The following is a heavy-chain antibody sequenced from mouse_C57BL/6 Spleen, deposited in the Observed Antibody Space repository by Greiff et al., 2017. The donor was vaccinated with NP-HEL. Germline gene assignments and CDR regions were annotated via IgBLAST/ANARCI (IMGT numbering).Heavy chain of an antibody. D-gene: IGHD4-1*01. CDR2: ISSGSSTI. J-gene: IGHJ4*01. Sequence: EVKLVESGGGLVKPGGSLKLSCAASGFTFSDYGMHWVRQAPEKGLEWVAYISSGSSTIYYADTVKGRFTISRDNAKNTLFLQMTSLRSEDTAMYYCARPHGRYAMDYWGQGTSVTVSS. CDR3: ARPHGRYAMDY. CDR1: GFTFSDYG. V-gene: IGHV5-17*01.